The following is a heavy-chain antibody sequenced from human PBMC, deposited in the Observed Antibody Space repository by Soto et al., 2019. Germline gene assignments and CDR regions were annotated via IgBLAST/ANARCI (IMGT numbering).Heavy chain of an antibody. CDR1: GFTFSSYS. CDR2: ISSSSSTI. J-gene: IGHJ5*02. V-gene: IGHV3-48*02. CDR3: ATEAWTRHLPLNWFDP. Sequence: EVQLVESGGGLVQPGGSLRLSCAASGFTFSSYSMNWVRQAPGKGLEWVSYISSSSSTIYYADSVKGRFTISRDNAKNSLYLQMNSLRDEDTAVYYCATEAWTRHLPLNWFDPWGQGTLVTVSS. D-gene: IGHD3-3*01.